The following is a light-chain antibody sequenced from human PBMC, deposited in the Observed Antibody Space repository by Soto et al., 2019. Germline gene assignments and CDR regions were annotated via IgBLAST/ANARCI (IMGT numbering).Light chain of an antibody. CDR2: DDD. V-gene: IGLV1-51*01. J-gene: IGLJ1*01. Sequence: QSVLTQPPSVSAAPGQRVTISCSGSSSNIGGNSVSWYQQLPGTAPKLLIYDDDKRPSGIPDRFSGSKSGTSATLGIIGFQTGDEADYYCGSWDSSLSAYVFGTGTKSPS. CDR1: SSNIGGNS. CDR3: GSWDSSLSAYV.